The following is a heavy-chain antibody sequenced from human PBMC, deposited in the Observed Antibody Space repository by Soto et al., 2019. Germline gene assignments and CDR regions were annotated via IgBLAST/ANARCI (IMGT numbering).Heavy chain of an antibody. D-gene: IGHD6-19*01. CDR2: ISYDGSNK. Sequence: GGSLRLSCAASGFTFSSYGMHWVRQAPGKGLEWVAVISYDGSNKYYADSVKGRFTISRDNSKNTLYLQMNSLRAEDTAVYYCASGIAVADYWGHGTLVTVSS. J-gene: IGHJ4*01. V-gene: IGHV3-30*03. CDR1: GFTFSSYG. CDR3: ASGIAVADY.